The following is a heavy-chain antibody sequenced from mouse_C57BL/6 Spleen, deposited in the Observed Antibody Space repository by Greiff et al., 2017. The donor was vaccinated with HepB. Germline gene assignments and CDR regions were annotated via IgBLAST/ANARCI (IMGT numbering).Heavy chain of an antibody. CDR2: IDPSDSYT. J-gene: IGHJ2*01. CDR1: GYTFTSYW. D-gene: IGHD1-1*01. CDR3: ARVYGSIFDY. V-gene: IGHV1-50*01. Sequence: QVQLQQPGAELVKPGASVKLSCKASGYTFTSYWMQWVKQRPGQGLEWIGEIDPSDSYTNYNQKFKGKATLTVDTSSSTAYMQLSSLTSEDSAVYYCARVYGSIFDYWGQGTTLTVSS.